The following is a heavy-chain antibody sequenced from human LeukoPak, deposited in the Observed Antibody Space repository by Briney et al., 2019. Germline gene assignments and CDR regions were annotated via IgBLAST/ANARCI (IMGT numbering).Heavy chain of an antibody. D-gene: IGHD3-10*01. J-gene: IGHJ3*02. CDR2: IYHSGST. Sequence: SQTLSLTCAVSGGSISSGGYSWSWIRQPPGKGLEWIGYIYHSGSTYHNPSLKSRVTISVDRSKNQFSLKLSSVTATDTAVYYCARAPSYYGSGSYYAFDIWGQGTMVTVSS. V-gene: IGHV4-30-2*01. CDR3: ARAPSYYGSGSYYAFDI. CDR1: GGSISSGGYS.